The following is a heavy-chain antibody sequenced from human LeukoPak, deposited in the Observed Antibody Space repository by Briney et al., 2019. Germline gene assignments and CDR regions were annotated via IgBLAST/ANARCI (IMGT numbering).Heavy chain of an antibody. CDR2: IYTSGST. Sequence: SETLSLTCTVSGGSINSYYWTWIRQPAGKGLEWIGRIYTSGSTNYNPSLKSRVTMSVDTSKNQFSLKLNSVTAADTAVYYCARDSSSTYYYYMDVWGKGTTVTVSS. J-gene: IGHJ6*03. CDR3: ARDSSSTYYYYMDV. D-gene: IGHD2-2*01. CDR1: GGSINSYY. V-gene: IGHV4-4*07.